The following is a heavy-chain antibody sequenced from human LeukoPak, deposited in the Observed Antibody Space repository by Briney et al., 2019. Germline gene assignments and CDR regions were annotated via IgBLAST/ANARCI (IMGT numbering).Heavy chain of an antibody. CDR1: GGSISSYY. CDR2: IYYSGST. D-gene: IGHD1-26*01. Sequence: PSETLSLTCTVSGGSISSYYWSWIRQPPGKGLEWIGYIYYSGSTNYNPSLKSRVTISVDTSKNQFSLKLSSVTAADTAVYYCARRGIVGATTYYYYGMDVWGQGTTVTVSS. J-gene: IGHJ6*02. V-gene: IGHV4-59*08. CDR3: ARRGIVGATTYYYYGMDV.